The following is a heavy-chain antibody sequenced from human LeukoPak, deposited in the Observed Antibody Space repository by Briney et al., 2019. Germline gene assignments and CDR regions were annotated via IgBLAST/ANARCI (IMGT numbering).Heavy chain of an antibody. CDR3: ARDQRYCSSSSCPWEPFDY. D-gene: IGHD2-2*01. Sequence: GESLRISCKGSGYSFTSYWISWVRQAPGKGLEWVANIKQDGSEKYYVDSVKGRFTISRDNAKNSLYLQMNSLRAEDTAVYYCARDQRYCSSSSCPWEPFDYWGQGTLVTVSS. V-gene: IGHV3-7*05. CDR2: IKQDGSEK. J-gene: IGHJ4*02. CDR1: GYSFTSYW.